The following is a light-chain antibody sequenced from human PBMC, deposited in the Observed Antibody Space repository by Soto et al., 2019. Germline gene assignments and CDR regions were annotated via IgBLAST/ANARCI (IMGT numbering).Light chain of an antibody. CDR1: YSDIGDYNY. CDR3: SSYSGTNSNVI. CDR2: EVP. J-gene: IGLJ2*01. V-gene: IGLV2-8*01. Sequence: QSALTQPPSASGSPGQSVTISCAGTYSDIGDYNYVSWYQQHPDKVPKLILYEVPKRPTGVHDSFSGSKSGYTASLTVSELKHADEAVSYCSSYSGTNSNVIFGVGTKLTVL.